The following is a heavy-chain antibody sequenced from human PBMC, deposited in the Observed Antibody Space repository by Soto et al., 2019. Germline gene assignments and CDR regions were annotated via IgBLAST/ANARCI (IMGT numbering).Heavy chain of an antibody. J-gene: IGHJ4*02. CDR2: INLGGTTT. CDR3: IGEAWWMRYFDD. D-gene: IGHD2-8*01. V-gene: IGHV1-46*03. CDR1: EYTFTDYF. Sequence: QVQLVQSGAEVKKPGASVKLSCQASEYTFTDYFIHWVRQAPGQGLEWMGLINLGGTTTTYAQKLQGXLXXXRXXSTRTDYMELSSLRSEDTAVYYCIGEAWWMRYFDDWGQGTLVSVSS.